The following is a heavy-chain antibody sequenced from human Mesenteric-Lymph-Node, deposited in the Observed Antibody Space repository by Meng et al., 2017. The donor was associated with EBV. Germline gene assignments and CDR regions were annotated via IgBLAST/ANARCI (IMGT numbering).Heavy chain of an antibody. CDR3: SRESWRAFDY. V-gene: IGHV6-1*01. J-gene: IGHJ4*02. CDR2: TYYRSKWYN. Sequence: QVQLQQSGPGLVKPPQTLSLTCSISEDSVSNTNVDWNWIRQSPSRGLEWLGRTYYRSKWYNEYAQSVKGRITINPDTSKSEFSLQLNSVTPDDTAVYYCSRESWRAFDYWGQGTLVTVSS. CDR1: EDSVSNTNVD.